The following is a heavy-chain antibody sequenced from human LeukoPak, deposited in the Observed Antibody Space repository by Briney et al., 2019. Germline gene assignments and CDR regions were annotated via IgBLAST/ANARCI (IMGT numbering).Heavy chain of an antibody. CDR1: GYTFTSYA. CDR3: VVDTAMGTFDY. Sequence: ASVKVSCKASGYTFTSYAMNWVRQAPGQGLEWMGWINTNTGNPTYAQGFTGRFVFSLDTSVSTAYLQISSLKAEDTAVYYCVVDTAMGTFDYWGQGTLVTVSS. J-gene: IGHJ4*02. V-gene: IGHV7-4-1*02. D-gene: IGHD5-18*01. CDR2: INTNTGNP.